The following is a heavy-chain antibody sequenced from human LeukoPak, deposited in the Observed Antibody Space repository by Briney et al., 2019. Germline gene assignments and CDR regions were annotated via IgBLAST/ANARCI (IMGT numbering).Heavy chain of an antibody. Sequence: SETLSLTCTVSGGSISSYYWSWIRQPPGKGLEWIGYIYYSGSTNYNPSLKSRVTISVDTSKNQFSLKLSSVTAADTAVYYCARDPYYEILTGYYNYWDQGTLVTVSS. CDR2: IYYSGST. CDR3: ARDPYYEILTGYYNY. D-gene: IGHD3-9*01. J-gene: IGHJ4*02. CDR1: GGSISSYY. V-gene: IGHV4-59*01.